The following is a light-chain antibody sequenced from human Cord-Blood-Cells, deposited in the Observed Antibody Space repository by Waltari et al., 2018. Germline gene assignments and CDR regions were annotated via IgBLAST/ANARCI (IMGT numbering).Light chain of an antibody. Sequence: IQMTQSPSSLSESVGDRVTITCRASQSISSYLNWYQQKPGKAPKLLIYAASSLQSGVPSRFSCSGSGTDFTLTISSLQPEDFATYYCQQSYSTPPTFGQGTKVEIK. J-gene: IGKJ1*01. V-gene: IGKV1-39*01. CDR3: QQSYSTPPT. CDR1: QSISSY. CDR2: AAS.